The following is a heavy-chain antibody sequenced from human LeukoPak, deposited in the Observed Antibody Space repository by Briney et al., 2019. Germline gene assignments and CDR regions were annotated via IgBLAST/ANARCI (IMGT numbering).Heavy chain of an antibody. D-gene: IGHD3-22*01. CDR3: ASSRSYYDSSGYYYKYYYYGMDV. CDR1: GGTFSSYA. Sequence: GASVKVSCKASGGTFSSYAISWVRQAPGQGLEWMGRIIPILGIANYAQKFRGRVTITADKSTSTAYMELSSLRSEDTAVYYCASSRSYYDSSGYYYKYYYYGMDVWGQGTTVTVSS. CDR2: IIPILGIA. J-gene: IGHJ6*02. V-gene: IGHV1-69*04.